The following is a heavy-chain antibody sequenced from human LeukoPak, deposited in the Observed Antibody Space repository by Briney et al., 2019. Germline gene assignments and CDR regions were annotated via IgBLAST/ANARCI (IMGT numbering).Heavy chain of an antibody. Sequence: PSETLSLTCTVSGGSISSSSYYWGWIRQPPGKGLEWIGSIYYSGSTNYNPSLKSRVTISVDTSKNQFSLKLSSVTAADTAVYYCARACIAAAGGYFDYWGQGTLVTVSS. D-gene: IGHD6-13*01. V-gene: IGHV4-39*07. CDR1: GGSISSSSYY. CDR3: ARACIAAAGGYFDY. CDR2: IYYSGST. J-gene: IGHJ4*02.